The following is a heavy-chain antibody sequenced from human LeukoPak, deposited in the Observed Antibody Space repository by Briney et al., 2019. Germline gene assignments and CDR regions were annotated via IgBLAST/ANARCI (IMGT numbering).Heavy chain of an antibody. Sequence: GGSPRLSCAASGFSFSGYGMHWVRQAPGKGLEWVTFIRYDGSTKSYADSVKGRFPIARDNSKNTLYLQMNSLRAEDTAVYFCAKDYNNGFDYWGQGALVTVSS. CDR2: IRYDGSTK. J-gene: IGHJ4*02. CDR1: GFSFSGYG. CDR3: AKDYNNGFDY. V-gene: IGHV3-30*02. D-gene: IGHD1-14*01.